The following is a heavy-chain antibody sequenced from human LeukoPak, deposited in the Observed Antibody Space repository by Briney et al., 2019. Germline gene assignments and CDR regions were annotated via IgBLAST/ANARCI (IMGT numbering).Heavy chain of an antibody. J-gene: IGHJ5*02. CDR2: ISSSSSYI. CDR1: GFTFSSYG. CDR3: ARAPMVRGVIIYNWFDP. Sequence: PGGSLRLSCAASGFTFSSYGMHWVRQAPGKGLEWVSSISSSSSYIYYADSVKGRFTISRDNAKNSLYLQMNSLRAEDTAVYYCARAPMVRGVIIYNWFDPWGQGTLVTVSS. D-gene: IGHD3-10*01. V-gene: IGHV3-21*01.